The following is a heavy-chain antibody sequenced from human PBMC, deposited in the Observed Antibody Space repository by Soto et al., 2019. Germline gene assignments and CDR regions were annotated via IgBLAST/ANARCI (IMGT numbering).Heavy chain of an antibody. CDR3: ARRSTDYYDSSGYFDY. CDR2: IIPIFGTA. Sequence: SVKVSCKASGGTFSSYAISWVRQAPGQGLEWMGGIIPIFGTANYAQKFQGRVTITADESTSTAYMELSSLRSEDTAVYYCARRSTDYYDSSGYFDYWGQGTLVTVSS. D-gene: IGHD3-22*01. V-gene: IGHV1-69*13. CDR1: GGTFSSYA. J-gene: IGHJ4*02.